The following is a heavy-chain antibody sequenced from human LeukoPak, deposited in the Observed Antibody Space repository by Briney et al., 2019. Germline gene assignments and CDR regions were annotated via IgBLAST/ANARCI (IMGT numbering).Heavy chain of an antibody. J-gene: IGHJ6*03. V-gene: IGHV3-48*01. CDR1: GFTFSSYS. CDR3: ARGSGSYFYYYYMDV. D-gene: IGHD1-26*01. Sequence: PGGSLRLSCAASGFTFSSYSMNWVRQAPGKGLEWVSYISSSSSTIYYADSVKGRFTISRDNAKNSLYLQMNSLRAEDTAVYYCARGSGSYFYYYYMDVWGKGTTVTVSS. CDR2: ISSSSSTI.